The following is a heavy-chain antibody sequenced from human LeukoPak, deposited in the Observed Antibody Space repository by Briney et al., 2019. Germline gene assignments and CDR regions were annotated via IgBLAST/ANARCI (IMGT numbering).Heavy chain of an antibody. CDR3: ARALYSSGWYLAFDI. CDR2: IIPIFGTA. CDR1: GGTFSSYA. D-gene: IGHD6-19*01. V-gene: IGHV1-69*06. J-gene: IGHJ3*02. Sequence: ASVKVSCKASGGTFSSYAISWVRQAPGQGLEWMGGIIPIFGTANYAQKFQGRVTITADKSTSTAYMELSSLRSEDTAVYYCARALYSSGWYLAFDIWGQGTMVTVSS.